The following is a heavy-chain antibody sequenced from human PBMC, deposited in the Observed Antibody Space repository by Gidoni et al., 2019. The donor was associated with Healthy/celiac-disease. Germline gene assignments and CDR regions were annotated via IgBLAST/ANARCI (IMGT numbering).Heavy chain of an antibody. V-gene: IGHV3-30*18. CDR3: AKAGFSGSYDIDY. J-gene: IGHJ4*02. CDR2: ISYDGSNK. D-gene: IGHD1-26*01. CDR1: GFTFMSYG. Sequence: QVQLVESGGGVVQPGRSLTLSCAASGFTFMSYGMHWVRRAPGKGGGWVAVISYDGSNKYYADSVKGRFTISRDNSKNTLYLQMNSLRAEDTAVYYCAKAGFSGSYDIDYWGQGTLVTVSS.